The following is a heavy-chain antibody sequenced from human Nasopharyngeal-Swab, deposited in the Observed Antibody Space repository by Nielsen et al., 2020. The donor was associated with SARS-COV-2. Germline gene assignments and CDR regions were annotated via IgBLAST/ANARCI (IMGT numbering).Heavy chain of an antibody. J-gene: IGHJ5*02. V-gene: IGHV4-61*02. CDR3: AREWIQLWDTLFDP. CDR1: NVSVSSVNNY. Sequence: SETLSLTCTVSNVSVSSVNNYWTWIRQPAGKGLEWIGRIYTTGTTNYNPSLKSRVSISVDTSKNQFSLTRSSVTAADTAMYYCAREWIQLWDTLFDPWGQGTLVTVSS. D-gene: IGHD5-18*01. CDR2: IYTTGTT.